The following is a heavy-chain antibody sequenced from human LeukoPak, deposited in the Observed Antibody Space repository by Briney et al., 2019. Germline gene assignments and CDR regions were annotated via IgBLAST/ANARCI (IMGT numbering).Heavy chain of an antibody. CDR2: ISSSSSYI. J-gene: IGHJ4*02. CDR3: ARGAESGGYYFDY. V-gene: IGHV3-21*01. D-gene: IGHD2-15*01. CDR1: GFTFSSYS. Sequence: GGSLRLSCAASGFTFSSYSMNWVRQAPGKGLEWVSSISSSSSYIYYADSVKGRFTISRDNAKNSLYLQMNSLRAEDTAVYYCARGAESGGYYFDYWGQGTLVTVSS.